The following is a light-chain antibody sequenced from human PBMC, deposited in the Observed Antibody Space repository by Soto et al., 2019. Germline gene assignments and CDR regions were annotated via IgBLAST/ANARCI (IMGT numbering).Light chain of an antibody. CDR1: QTVPSNS. J-gene: IGKJ5*01. V-gene: IGKV3D-20*02. CDR2: GAS. CDR3: QQRSSWPIT. Sequence: EIVLTQSPGTLSLSPGERATLSCRASQTVPSNSLAWYQQKPGQAPWLLISGASSRATGIPERFSGSGSGADFTLTISTLEPEDFAVYYCQQRSSWPITFGQGTRLEIK.